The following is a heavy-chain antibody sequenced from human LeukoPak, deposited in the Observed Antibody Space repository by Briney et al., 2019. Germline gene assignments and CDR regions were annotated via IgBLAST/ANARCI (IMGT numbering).Heavy chain of an antibody. V-gene: IGHV3-30*04. J-gene: IGHJ4*02. D-gene: IGHD6-13*01. CDR1: GFTFSSYA. CDR2: ISYDGSNK. Sequence: GGSLRLSCAASGFTFSSYAMHWVRQAPGKGLEWVAVISYDGSNKYYADSMKGRFTISRDNSKNTLYLQMNSLRAEDTAVYYCARDSGSSWYYFDYWGQGTLVTVSS. CDR3: ARDSGSSWYYFDY.